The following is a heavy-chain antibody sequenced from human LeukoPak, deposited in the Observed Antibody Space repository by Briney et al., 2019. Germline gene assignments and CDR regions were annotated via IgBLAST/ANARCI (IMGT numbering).Heavy chain of an antibody. CDR3: ARAYYDSSDLSIDY. V-gene: IGHV1-2*02. CDR2: INPNSGGT. D-gene: IGHD3-22*01. Sequence: ASVKVSCKASGYTFTGYYMHWVRQAPGQGLEWMGWINPNSGGTNYAQKFQGRVTMTRDTSISTAYMELSRLRSDDTAVYYCARAYYDSSDLSIDYWGQGTLVTVSS. CDR1: GYTFTGYY. J-gene: IGHJ4*02.